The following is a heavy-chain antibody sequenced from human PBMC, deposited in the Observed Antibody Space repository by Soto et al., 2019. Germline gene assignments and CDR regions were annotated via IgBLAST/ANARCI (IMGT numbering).Heavy chain of an antibody. CDR1: GYTFTSYY. J-gene: IGHJ6*01. D-gene: IGHD4-17*01. Sequence: ASVKDSCKTSGYTFTSYYMHWVRQAPGQGLEWMGIINPSGGSRSYAQEFQRRVTMTRDTCTSTVYMELSSLRSEDTDVYYCAREGVKTSYGYYYYGMDVGGQATRVNLSS. V-gene: IGHV1-46*01. CDR3: AREGVKTSYGYYYYGMDV. CDR2: INPSGGSR.